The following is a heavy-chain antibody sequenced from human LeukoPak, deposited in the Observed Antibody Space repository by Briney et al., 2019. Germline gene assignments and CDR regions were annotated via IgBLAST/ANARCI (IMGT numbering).Heavy chain of an antibody. CDR1: GFTFSSYA. Sequence: GGSLRLSCAASGFTFSSYAMSWVRQAPGTGLEWVSAISGSGGSTYYADSVKGRFTISRDNSKNTLYLQMNSLRAEDTAVYYCARDKERGNPPTNWFDPWGQGTLVTVSS. D-gene: IGHD1-14*01. V-gene: IGHV3-23*01. CDR2: ISGSGGST. CDR3: ARDKERGNPPTNWFDP. J-gene: IGHJ5*02.